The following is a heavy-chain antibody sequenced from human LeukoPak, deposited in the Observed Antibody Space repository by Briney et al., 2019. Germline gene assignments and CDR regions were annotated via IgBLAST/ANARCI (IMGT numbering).Heavy chain of an antibody. Sequence: PSETLSLTCAVYGGSFSGYYWSWIRQPPGKGLEWIGEINHSGSTNYNPSLKSRVTISVDTSKNQFSLKLSSVTAADTAVYYCAREPRAWRGYSYGDTYYFDYWGQGTLVTVSS. V-gene: IGHV4-34*01. J-gene: IGHJ4*02. CDR2: INHSGST. CDR1: GGSFSGYY. CDR3: AREPRAWRGYSYGDTYYFDY. D-gene: IGHD5-18*01.